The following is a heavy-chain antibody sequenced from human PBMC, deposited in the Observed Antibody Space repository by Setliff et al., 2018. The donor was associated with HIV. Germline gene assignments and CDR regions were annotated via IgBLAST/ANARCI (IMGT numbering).Heavy chain of an antibody. Sequence: ASVKVSCKASGYTFTSHGISWVRQAPGQGLEWMGWISAYNGNTAQAQKFQGRVTITRDTSASTAYMELSSLRSDDTAVYYCARQYSSGSRLDYWGQGTLVTVSS. D-gene: IGHD6-19*01. V-gene: IGHV1-18*01. J-gene: IGHJ4*02. CDR2: ISAYNGNT. CDR1: GYTFTSHG. CDR3: ARQYSSGSRLDY.